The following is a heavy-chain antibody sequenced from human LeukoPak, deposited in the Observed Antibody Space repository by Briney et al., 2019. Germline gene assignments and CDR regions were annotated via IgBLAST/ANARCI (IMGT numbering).Heavy chain of an antibody. Sequence: GGSLRLSCAASGVSFSSYSMHWVRQAPGKGLEWVAFISYDGSNKYYADSVKGRFTISRDNSKNTLYPQMNSLRAEDTAVYYCARDRGSSGWTLYYFDYWGQGTLVTVSS. CDR1: GVSFSSYS. V-gene: IGHV3-30-3*01. CDR2: ISYDGSNK. CDR3: ARDRGSSGWTLYYFDY. D-gene: IGHD6-19*01. J-gene: IGHJ4*02.